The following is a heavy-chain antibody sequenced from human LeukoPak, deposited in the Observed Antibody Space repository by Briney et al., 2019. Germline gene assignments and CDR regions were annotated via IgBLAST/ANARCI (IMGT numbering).Heavy chain of an antibody. V-gene: IGHV1-46*03. CDR1: GYTFTTYY. J-gene: IGHJ4*02. Sequence: ASVKISCKASGYTFTTYYVHWVRQAPGQGLEWMGFINPRGGSTSYAQKFQGRVTMTRVTSTSTVYMELSSLRSEDTAVYYCARNVDSGLDYWGQGTLVTVSS. D-gene: IGHD3-10*01. CDR2: INPRGGST. CDR3: ARNVDSGLDY.